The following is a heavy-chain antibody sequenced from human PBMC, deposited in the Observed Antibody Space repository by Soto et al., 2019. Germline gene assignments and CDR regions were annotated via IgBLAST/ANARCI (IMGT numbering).Heavy chain of an antibody. CDR3: TTRRGYDYVWGSYRFDY. Sequence: GGSLRLSCAASGFTFSNAWMNWVRQAPGKGLEWVGRIKSKTDGGTTDYAAPVKGRFTISRDDSKNTLYLQMNSLKTEDTAVYYCTTRRGYDYVWGSYRFDYWGQGTLVTVSS. J-gene: IGHJ4*02. CDR2: IKSKTDGGTT. CDR1: GFTFSNAW. V-gene: IGHV3-15*07. D-gene: IGHD3-16*02.